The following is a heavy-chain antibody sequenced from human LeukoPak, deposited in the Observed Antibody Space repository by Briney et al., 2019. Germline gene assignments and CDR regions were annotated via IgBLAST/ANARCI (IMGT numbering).Heavy chain of an antibody. CDR3: ARGGPYCTNGVCSRPAEDSSSQKVDY. D-gene: IGHD2-8*01. Sequence: PSETLSLTCAVYGGSFSGYYWSWIRQPPGKGLEWIGEINHSGSTNYNPSLKSRVTISVDTSKNQFSLKLSSVTAADTAVYYCARGGPYCTNGVCSRPAEDSSSQKVDYWGQGTLVTVSS. CDR2: INHSGST. CDR1: GGSFSGYY. V-gene: IGHV4-34*01. J-gene: IGHJ4*02.